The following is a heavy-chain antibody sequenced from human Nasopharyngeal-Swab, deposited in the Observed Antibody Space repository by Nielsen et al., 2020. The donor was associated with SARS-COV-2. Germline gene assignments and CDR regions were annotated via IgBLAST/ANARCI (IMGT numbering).Heavy chain of an antibody. Sequence: ASVKVSCKASGYTFTGYYMHWVRQAPGQGLEWMGIINPSGGSTSYAQKFQGRVTMTRDTSTSTVYMELSSLRSEDTAVYYCARWSEWHNAFDIWGQGTMVTVSS. CDR3: ARWSEWHNAFDI. V-gene: IGHV1-46*01. CDR2: INPSGGST. J-gene: IGHJ3*02. D-gene: IGHD3-3*01. CDR1: GYTFTGYY.